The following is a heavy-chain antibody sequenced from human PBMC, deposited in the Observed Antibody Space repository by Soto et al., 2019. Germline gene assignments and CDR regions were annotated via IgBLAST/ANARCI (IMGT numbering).Heavy chain of an antibody. CDR1: GFSFSSYD. Sequence: QVQLVESGGGVVQPGTSLRLSCAASGFSFSSYDLHWVRQAPGKGLEWVAVIWYDGSNKYYADSVKGRFIISRDNSKNTLYLQMNSLRAVDTAVYYCARGYSSSRDLGYWGQGTLVTVSS. V-gene: IGHV3-33*01. CDR2: IWYDGSNK. CDR3: ARGYSSSRDLGY. D-gene: IGHD6-13*01. J-gene: IGHJ4*02.